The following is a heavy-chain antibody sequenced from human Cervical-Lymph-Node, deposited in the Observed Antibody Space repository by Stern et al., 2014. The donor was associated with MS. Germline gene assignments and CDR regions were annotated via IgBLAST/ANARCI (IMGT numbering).Heavy chain of an antibody. CDR1: GFTLSSYG. J-gene: IGHJ6*02. D-gene: IGHD3-16*01. CDR3: AKDTSPREYFYYGMDV. V-gene: IGHV3-30*18. CDR2: ISSDGSNK. Sequence: VQLVESGGGVVQPGRSLRLSCAASGFTLSSYGLDWVRQAPGQGLEWVAVISSDGSNKDYGYSVKGRFTISRVNSKNAVYLQINSLRAEDTAVYYCAKDTSPREYFYYGMDVWGQGTTVTVSS.